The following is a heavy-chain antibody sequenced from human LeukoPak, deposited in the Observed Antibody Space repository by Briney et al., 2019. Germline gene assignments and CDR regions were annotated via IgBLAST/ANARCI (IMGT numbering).Heavy chain of an antibody. V-gene: IGHV1-58*01. CDR3: AAGGRQKLLFDP. D-gene: IGHD3-16*01. CDR1: GFTFTSSA. Sequence: ASVKVSCKASGFTFTSSAVQWVRQARGQRLEWIGWIVVGSGNTNYAQKFQERVTITRDMSTSTAYTELSSLRSEDTAVYYCAAGGRQKLLFDPWGQGTLVTVSS. J-gene: IGHJ5*02. CDR2: IVVGSGNT.